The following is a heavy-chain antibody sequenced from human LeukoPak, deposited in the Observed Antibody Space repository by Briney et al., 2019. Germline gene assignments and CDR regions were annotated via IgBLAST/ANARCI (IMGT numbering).Heavy chain of an antibody. V-gene: IGHV3-48*04. CDR2: ISSSGSTI. CDR1: GFTFSSYS. Sequence: PGGSLRLSCAASGFTFSSYSMNWVRQAPGKGLEWVSYISSSGSTIYYADSVKGRFTISRDNAKNSLYLQMNSLRAEDMALYYCAKDMNYDRSEGAFDIWGQGTMVTVSS. CDR3: AKDMNYDRSEGAFDI. D-gene: IGHD3-10*02. J-gene: IGHJ3*02.